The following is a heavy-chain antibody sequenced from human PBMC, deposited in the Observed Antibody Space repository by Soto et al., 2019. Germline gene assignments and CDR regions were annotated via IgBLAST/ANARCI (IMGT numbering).Heavy chain of an antibody. J-gene: IGHJ6*02. V-gene: IGHV3-21*01. D-gene: IGHD3-9*01. CDR2: ISSSSSYI. CDR1: GFTFSSYS. CDR3: ARGAADILTGCSYCSGMDV. Sequence: EVQLVESGGGLVKPGGSLRLSCAASGFTFSSYSMNWVRQAPGKGLEWVSSISSSSSYIYYADSVKGRFTISRDNAKKSLYLQMNSLRAEDTAVYYCARGAADILTGCSYCSGMDVWGQGTTVTAAS.